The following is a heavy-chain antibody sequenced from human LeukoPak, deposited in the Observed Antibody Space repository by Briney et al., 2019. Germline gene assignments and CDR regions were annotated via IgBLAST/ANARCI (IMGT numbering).Heavy chain of an antibody. CDR2: INHSGST. V-gene: IGHV4-34*01. J-gene: IGHJ4*02. Sequence: SETLSLTCAVYGVSFSGYYWSWIRQPPGKGLEWIGEINHSGSTNYNPSLKSRVTISVDTSKDQFSLKLSSVTAADTAVYYCASRYYYYDSSGYAYWGQGTLVTVSS. CDR1: GVSFSGYY. CDR3: ASRYYYYDSSGYAY. D-gene: IGHD3-22*01.